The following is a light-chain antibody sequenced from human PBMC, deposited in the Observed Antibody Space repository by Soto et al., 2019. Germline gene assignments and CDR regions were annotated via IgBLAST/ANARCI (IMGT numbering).Light chain of an antibody. CDR3: QQYTNWPPIT. Sequence: EIVLTQSPATLSVSPGETATLSCRASQSVSSNLAWYQQKPGQAPRLLIYGASTRATGIPVRFSGSGAGTDFTLTISSLQSEDFAVYYCQQYTNWPPITFGQGTRLEIK. CDR2: GAS. J-gene: IGKJ5*01. CDR1: QSVSSN. V-gene: IGKV3-15*01.